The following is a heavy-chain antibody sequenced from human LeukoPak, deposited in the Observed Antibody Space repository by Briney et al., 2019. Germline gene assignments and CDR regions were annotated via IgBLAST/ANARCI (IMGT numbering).Heavy chain of an antibody. CDR2: ISGSGGAT. CDR3: ARDDHPNYYDSSGPPFDAFDI. J-gene: IGHJ3*02. Sequence: GGTLRLSRAASGFTFNTHGMSWVRQAPGKGLEWVSGISGSGGATYYADSVKGRFTISRDDPHNTLYLQMNSLRTEDTAVYYCARDDHPNYYDSSGPPFDAFDIWGQGIMVTVSS. D-gene: IGHD3-22*01. V-gene: IGHV3-23*01. CDR1: GFTFNTHG.